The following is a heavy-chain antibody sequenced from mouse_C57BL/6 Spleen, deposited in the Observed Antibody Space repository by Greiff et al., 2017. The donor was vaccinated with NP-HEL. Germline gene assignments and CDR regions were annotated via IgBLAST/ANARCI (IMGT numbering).Heavy chain of an antibody. J-gene: IGHJ1*03. CDR2: IYPGNSDT. V-gene: IGHV1-5*01. D-gene: IGHD2-4*01. Sequence: EVQLQQSGTVLVRPGASVKMSCTTSGFTFTSYWMPWVKQRPGQGLEWIGAIYPGNSDTSYNQKFKGKAKLTAVTSASTAYMELSSLTNEDSAVYYCTRFEDYDGNWYFDVWGTGTTVTVSS. CDR1: GFTFTSYW. CDR3: TRFEDYDGNWYFDV.